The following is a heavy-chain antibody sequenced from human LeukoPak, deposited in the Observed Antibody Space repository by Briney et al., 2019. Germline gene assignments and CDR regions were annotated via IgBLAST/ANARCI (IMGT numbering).Heavy chain of an antibody. V-gene: IGHV4-59*01. CDR2: IYYSGST. D-gene: IGHD2-2*01. CDR3: ARRYHCSSASCPIGDNWLDP. CDR1: GGSISSYY. Sequence: PSETLSLTCAVSGGSISSYYWSWIRQPPGKGLEWIGFIYYSGSTNYNPSLESRVTISVDTSKKQFSLKLRSVTAADTAVYYCARRYHCSSASCPIGDNWLDPWGQGTLVTVSS. J-gene: IGHJ5*02.